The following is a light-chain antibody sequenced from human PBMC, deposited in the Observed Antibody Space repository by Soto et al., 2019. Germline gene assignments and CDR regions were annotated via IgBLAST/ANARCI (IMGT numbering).Light chain of an antibody. Sequence: EIVMTQSPATLSVSPGERATLSCRASQSVSSNLAWYQQKPGQAPRLLIYGASTRSTGIPARFSGSGSGTEFNLTNSSLLSEDFAVYYCQQYNNWPPFTFGPGTKVDIK. CDR2: GAS. CDR1: QSVSSN. CDR3: QQYNNWPPFT. J-gene: IGKJ3*01. V-gene: IGKV3-15*01.